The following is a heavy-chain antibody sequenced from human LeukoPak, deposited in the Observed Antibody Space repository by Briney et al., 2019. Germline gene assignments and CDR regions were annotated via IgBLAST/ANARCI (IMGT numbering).Heavy chain of an antibody. V-gene: IGHV3-7*01. Sequence: PGGSLRLSCAASGFTFSNYWMSWVRQAPGKGPEWVANIKQDESKTYYVDSVKGRFTISRENAKNSLFLQMNSLRAEDTAVYYCARDASLYCAGDTCYWAFDHWGQGTLVTISS. CDR1: GFTFSNYW. J-gene: IGHJ4*02. CDR2: IKQDESKT. CDR3: ARDASLYCAGDTCYWAFDH. D-gene: IGHD2-21*02.